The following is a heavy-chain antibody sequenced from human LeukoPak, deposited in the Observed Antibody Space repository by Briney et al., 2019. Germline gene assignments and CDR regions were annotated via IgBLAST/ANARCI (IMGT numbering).Heavy chain of an antibody. Sequence: ETLSLTCAVYGGSFSGYYWSWIRQPPGKGLEWVSAISDTGGNTDYADSVRGRFTVSRDNAKNTLYLQMNSLRVEDTAVYYCARYFHDWVEGTLVTVSS. CDR2: ISDTGGNT. CDR1: GGSFSGYY. J-gene: IGHJ4*02. V-gene: IGHV3-23*01. CDR3: ARYFHD.